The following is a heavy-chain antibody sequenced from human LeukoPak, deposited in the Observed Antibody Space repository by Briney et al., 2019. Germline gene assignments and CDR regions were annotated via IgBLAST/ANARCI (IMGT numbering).Heavy chain of an antibody. CDR2: INDNGGST. Sequence: PGGSLRLSCSASGFTFSNYAMHWVRQAPGKGLEYVSAINDNGGSTHYVESVKGRFTISRDNSKNTLYLQMSCLRAEDTAVYYCARGREPLYWGQGTLVTVSS. D-gene: IGHD1-26*01. V-gene: IGHV3-64D*06. CDR1: GFTFSNYA. CDR3: ARGREPLY. J-gene: IGHJ4*02.